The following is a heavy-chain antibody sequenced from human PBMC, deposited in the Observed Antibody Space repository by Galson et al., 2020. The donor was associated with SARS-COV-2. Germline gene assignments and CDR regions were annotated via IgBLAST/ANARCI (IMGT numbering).Heavy chain of an antibody. Sequence: GGSLRLSCVDSGFTFSNYATASVRQPPGKGLEWVSVIYTGGSTNYADSVKGRFTISRDNSKNTLYLQMNSLRTEDTAMYYCVRGFRVGGQGTLVTVSS. V-gene: IGHV3-23*03. D-gene: IGHD3-10*01. J-gene: IGHJ4*02. CDR3: VRGFRV. CDR1: GFTFSNYA. CDR2: IYTGGST.